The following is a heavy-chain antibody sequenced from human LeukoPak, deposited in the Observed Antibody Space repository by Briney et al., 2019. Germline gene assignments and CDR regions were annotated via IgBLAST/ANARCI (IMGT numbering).Heavy chain of an antibody. D-gene: IGHD3-22*01. V-gene: IGHV3-53*01. J-gene: IGHJ4*02. CDR1: VFTLSNNY. CDR3: VRGQITMTV. Sequence: GGSLRLSCAASVFTLSNNYMSWVRQAPGKGLEWGSVIYSGGSTYYADSVKGRFTISRDNSKNTLYLQMNNLRAEDTAVYYCVRGQITMTVWGQGTLVTVSS. CDR2: IYSGGST.